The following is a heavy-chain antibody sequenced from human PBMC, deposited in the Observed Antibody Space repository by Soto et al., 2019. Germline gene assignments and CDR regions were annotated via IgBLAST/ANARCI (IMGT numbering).Heavy chain of an antibody. V-gene: IGHV1-8*01. Sequence: QVQLVQSGAEVKKPGASIRVSCKASGYSFTSYDMHWVRQATGHGLEWMGWMNPNSGDTEYAQKFQGRVTMTGDTSTRFAYMELSSLTSEDTAVYYCARVVFLVGSPIDGGAQGTLVTVSS. D-gene: IGHD2-8*02. J-gene: IGHJ4*02. CDR1: GYSFTSYD. CDR2: MNPNSGDT. CDR3: ARVVFLVGSPIDG.